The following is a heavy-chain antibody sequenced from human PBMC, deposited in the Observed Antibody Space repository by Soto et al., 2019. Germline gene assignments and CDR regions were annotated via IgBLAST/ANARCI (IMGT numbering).Heavy chain of an antibody. J-gene: IGHJ5*02. CDR2: IRSRAYGGTT. Sequence: EVQLVESGGGLVQPGRSLRLSCSASGFSFGDYAMSWVRQAPGKGLEWAGFIRSRAYGGTTEYAASVKGRFTISRDDSKTIAYLQMNSLKTEDTAVYYCTRVRVRWESLGWFDPWGQGTLVTVSS. CDR3: TRVRVRWESLGWFDP. D-gene: IGHD1-26*01. CDR1: GFSFGDYA. V-gene: IGHV3-49*04.